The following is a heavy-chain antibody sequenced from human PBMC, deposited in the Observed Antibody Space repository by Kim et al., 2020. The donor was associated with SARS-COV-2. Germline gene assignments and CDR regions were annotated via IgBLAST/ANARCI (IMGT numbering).Heavy chain of an antibody. Sequence: ASVKVSCKASGYTFDDYALYWVRQAPGQRLEWMGWINAGNGNTRYSQTLKDRFTITRDTSASTVYMELNSLRSEDTAVYYCAREGHSSGSLDFDHWGQGTPVTVSS. V-gene: IGHV1-3*01. CDR3: AREGHSSGSLDFDH. CDR1: GYTFDDYA. J-gene: IGHJ4*02. D-gene: IGHD6-19*01. CDR2: INAGNGNT.